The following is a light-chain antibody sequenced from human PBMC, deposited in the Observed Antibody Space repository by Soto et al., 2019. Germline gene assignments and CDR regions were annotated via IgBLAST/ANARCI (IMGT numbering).Light chain of an antibody. CDR2: KAS. V-gene: IGKV1-5*03. Sequence: DIQVTQSPSTVSASVGDRVTITCRASLSISTWLAWYQQKPGKAPKVLIYKASTLDSGVPSRFSGSGSGTEFTLTISSLQPDDSATYYCQQYESYWTFGQGTKVDIK. CDR3: QQYESYWT. J-gene: IGKJ1*01. CDR1: LSISTW.